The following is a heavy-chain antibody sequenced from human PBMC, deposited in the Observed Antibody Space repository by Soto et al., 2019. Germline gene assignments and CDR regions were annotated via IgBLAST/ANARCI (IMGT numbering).Heavy chain of an antibody. CDR3: SSDPPPPDY. Sequence: QVQLVQSGAEVKKPGASVKVSCKASGYTFASYAISWMRQAPGQGLEWMGWNSAYNGNTNYAQKIPGTVTMTTATSTSTAYMELRSLRSDDTAVYYCSSDPPPPDYWGQGTLVTVSS. CDR2: NSAYNGNT. CDR1: GYTFASYA. V-gene: IGHV1-18*01. J-gene: IGHJ4*02.